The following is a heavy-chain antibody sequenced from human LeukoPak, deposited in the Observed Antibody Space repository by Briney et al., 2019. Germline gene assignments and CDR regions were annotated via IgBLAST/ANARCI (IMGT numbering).Heavy chain of an antibody. D-gene: IGHD1-14*01. CDR2: IYYSGST. Sequence: SETLSLTCTVSGGSISSYYWSWIRQPPGKGLEWIGYIYYSGSTNYNPSLKSRVTISVDTSKNQFSLKLSSVTAAGTAVYYCARDASSSPEPYYYYGMDVWGQGTTVTVSS. V-gene: IGHV4-59*01. J-gene: IGHJ6*02. CDR3: ARDASSSPEPYYYYGMDV. CDR1: GGSISSYY.